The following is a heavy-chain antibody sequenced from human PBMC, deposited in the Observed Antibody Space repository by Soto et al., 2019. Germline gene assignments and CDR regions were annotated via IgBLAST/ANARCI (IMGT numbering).Heavy chain of an antibody. CDR2: ISGSDGRT. D-gene: IGHD2-8*01. V-gene: IGHV3-23*01. J-gene: IGHJ4*02. Sequence: GGSLRLSCAASGFTFSTYPMSWVRQAPGKGLEWVSSISGSDGRTYYADSVKGRFTVSRDSSKNTLYLQMNSLRAEDTAVYYCAKGGLIDYFDYWGQGTLVTVSS. CDR3: AKGGLIDYFDY. CDR1: GFTFSTYP.